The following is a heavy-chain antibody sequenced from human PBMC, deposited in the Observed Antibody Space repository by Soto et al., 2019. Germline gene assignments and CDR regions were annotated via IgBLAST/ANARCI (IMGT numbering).Heavy chain of an antibody. Sequence: QVQLVESGGGVVQPGRSLGLSCAASGFTFSSYGMHWVRQAPGKGLEWVAVISYDGSNKYYADSVKGRFTISRDNSKNTLYLQMNSLRAEDTAVYYCAKADPTTPFDYWGQGTLVTVSS. V-gene: IGHV3-30*18. D-gene: IGHD2-2*01. CDR1: GFTFSSYG. J-gene: IGHJ4*02. CDR3: AKADPTTPFDY. CDR2: ISYDGSNK.